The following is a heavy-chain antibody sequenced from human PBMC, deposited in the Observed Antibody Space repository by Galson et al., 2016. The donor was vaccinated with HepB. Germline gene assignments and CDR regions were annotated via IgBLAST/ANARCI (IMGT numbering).Heavy chain of an antibody. CDR2: IYYNGVT. CDR3: ASYRCVLGNDY. V-gene: IGHV4-59*01. Sequence: ETLSLTCTVSGASLSSYYWIWIRQSPGKGLESIGYIYYNGVTNYNPSLKSRVTISVDTSKNQFSLKLSSITAADTAFYYCASYRCVLGNDYWGRGTLVTVSS. J-gene: IGHJ4*02. CDR1: GASLSSYY. D-gene: IGHD7-27*01.